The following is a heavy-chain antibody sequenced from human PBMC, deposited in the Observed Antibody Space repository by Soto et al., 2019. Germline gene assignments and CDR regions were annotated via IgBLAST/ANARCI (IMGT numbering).Heavy chain of an antibody. V-gene: IGHV3-30-3*01. CDR3: AREGRFSPGPDYYDSSGLGPTFDY. CDR1: GFTFSSYA. J-gene: IGHJ4*02. CDR2: ISYDGSNK. Sequence: AGGSLRLSCAASGFTFSSYAMHWVRQAPGKGLEGVAVISYDGSNKYYADSVKGRFTISRDNSKNTLYLQMNSLRAEDTAVYYCAREGRFSPGPDYYDSSGLGPTFDYWGQGTLVTVSS. D-gene: IGHD3-22*01.